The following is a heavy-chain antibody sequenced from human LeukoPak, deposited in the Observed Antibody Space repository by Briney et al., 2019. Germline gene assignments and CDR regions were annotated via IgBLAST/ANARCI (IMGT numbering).Heavy chain of an antibody. CDR3: ARAGVISGWDY. CDR1: GFTFNNYP. J-gene: IGHJ4*02. V-gene: IGHV3-23*01. Sequence: GGSLRLSCAASGFTFNNYPMGWVRQAPGRGLEWLSAIGGEKCGSWTKSADSVKGRFTISRDNSENTLYLQMDSLTVEDTAVYYCARAGVISGWDYWGQGVLVTVSS. CDR2: IGGEKCGSWT. D-gene: IGHD3-3*02.